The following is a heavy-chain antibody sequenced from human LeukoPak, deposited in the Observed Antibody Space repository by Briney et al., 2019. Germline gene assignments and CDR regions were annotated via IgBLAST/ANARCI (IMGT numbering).Heavy chain of an antibody. CDR1: AGAISSYY. CDR2: IYTSGST. CDR3: ARDFSSYYYDSSGSQ. J-gene: IGHJ4*02. V-gene: IGHV4-4*07. D-gene: IGHD3-22*01. Sequence: PSHTLSLTCTLLAGAISSYYWSCIRHPAGKGLEWIGRIYTSGSTNYNPSLKSRVTMSVDTSNNQFPLKLSSVTAADTAVYYCARDFSSYYYDSSGSQWGQGNLVSVSS.